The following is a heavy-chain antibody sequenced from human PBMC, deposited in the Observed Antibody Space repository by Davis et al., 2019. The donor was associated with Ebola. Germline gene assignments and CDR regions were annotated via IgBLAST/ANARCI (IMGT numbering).Heavy chain of an antibody. CDR3: AKDLAYCGGDCYANLFYYYYYGMDV. V-gene: IGHV3-33*06. D-gene: IGHD2-21*01. Sequence: LSLTCAASGFTFSSYGMHWVRQAPGKGLEWVAVIWYDGSNKYYADSVKGRFTLSRDNSKNTLYLQMNSLRAEDTAVYYCAKDLAYCGGDCYANLFYYYYYGMDVWGQGTTVTVSS. CDR2: IWYDGSNK. J-gene: IGHJ6*02. CDR1: GFTFSSYG.